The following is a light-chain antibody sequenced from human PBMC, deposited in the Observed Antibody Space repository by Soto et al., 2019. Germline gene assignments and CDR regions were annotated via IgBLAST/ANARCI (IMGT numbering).Light chain of an antibody. J-gene: IGLJ3*02. Sequence: SYELTQPPSVSVAPGQTARITCGGSNIGSKSVHWYQQKPRQAPVLVVYDDSDRPSGIPERFSGSNSGNTATLTISRVEAGDEADYYCQVWDSSSDHLNWVFGGGTKLTVL. CDR1: NIGSKS. CDR2: DDS. CDR3: QVWDSSSDHLNWV. V-gene: IGLV3-21*02.